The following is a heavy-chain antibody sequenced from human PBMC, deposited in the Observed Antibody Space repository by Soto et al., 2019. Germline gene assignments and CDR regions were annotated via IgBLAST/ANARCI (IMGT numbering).Heavy chain of an antibody. V-gene: IGHV1-3*05. CDR1: GYTFTSYA. J-gene: IGHJ4*02. D-gene: IGHD3-22*01. CDR2: INAGNGNT. Sequence: QVQLVQSGAEEKKPGASVKVSCKASGYTFTSYAMHWVRQAPGQRLEWMGWINAGNGNTKYSQKFQGRVTITRDTSASTASLELSSLRSEDTAVYYSPRSSGYYLIDDYWGQGTL. CDR3: PRSSGYYLIDDY.